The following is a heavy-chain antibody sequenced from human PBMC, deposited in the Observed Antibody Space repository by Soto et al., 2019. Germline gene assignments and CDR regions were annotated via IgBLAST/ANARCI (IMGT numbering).Heavy chain of an antibody. CDR3: ARVGGDYGSDWFDP. CDR1: GGSFSGYY. V-gene: IGHV4-34*01. J-gene: IGHJ5*02. CDR2: INHSGST. Sequence: QVQLQQWGAGLLKPSETLSLTCAVYGGSFSGYYWSWIRQPPGKGLEWIGEINHSGSTNYNPSLKSRVTISADTSKNQFSLKLSSVTAADTAVYYCARVGGDYGSDWFDPWGQGTLVTVSS. D-gene: IGHD3-10*01.